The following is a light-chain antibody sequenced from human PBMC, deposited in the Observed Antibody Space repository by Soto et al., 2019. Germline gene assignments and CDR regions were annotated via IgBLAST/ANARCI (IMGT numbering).Light chain of an antibody. V-gene: IGLV2-14*01. CDR1: SSDVGNYNY. CDR2: DVS. CDR3: SSYTSSSTYV. Sequence: QSALTQPASVSGSPGQSTTISCTGTSSDVGNYNYVSWYQQHPGKAPKLMIYDVSNRPSGVSNRFSGSKSGITASLTISGLQAEDEADYYCSSYTSSSTYVFGTGTKLTVL. J-gene: IGLJ1*01.